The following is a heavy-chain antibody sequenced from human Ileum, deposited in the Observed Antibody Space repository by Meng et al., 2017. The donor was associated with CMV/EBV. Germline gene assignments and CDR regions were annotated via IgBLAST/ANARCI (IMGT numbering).Heavy chain of an antibody. CDR2: ISGYDDST. J-gene: IGHJ4*03. CDR3: AKHQSTNKEYFFDA. D-gene: IGHD2/OR15-2a*01. Sequence: GGSLRLSCAGSGFRFSSSALTWVRQAPGKGLESVPTISGYDDSTSYADSVKGRFTITRDNSKTTLYLQMNSLTDEDTAVYYCAKHQSTNKEYFFDAWGQGTLVTVSS. V-gene: IGHV3-23*01. CDR1: GFRFSSSA.